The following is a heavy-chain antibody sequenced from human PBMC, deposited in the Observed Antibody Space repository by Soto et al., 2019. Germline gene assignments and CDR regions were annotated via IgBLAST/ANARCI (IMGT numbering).Heavy chain of an antibody. CDR2: IYAGDNA. CDR3: AREEEAFDI. Sequence: EVQLVQSGGGSVQPGGSLRLSCAASGLTVTSNYMNWVRQVPGKGLEWVSVIYAGDNAYYADSVRGRFTVSRDNSKTTLYLQMSSLRAEDTAVYYCAREEEAFDIWGQGTMVTVSS. V-gene: IGHV3-66*01. J-gene: IGHJ3*02. CDR1: GLTVTSNY.